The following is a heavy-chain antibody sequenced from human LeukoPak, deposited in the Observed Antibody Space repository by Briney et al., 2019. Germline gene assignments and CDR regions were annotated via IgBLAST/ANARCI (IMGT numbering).Heavy chain of an antibody. CDR1: GGSISSY. J-gene: IGHJ4*02. V-gene: IGHV4-59*01. D-gene: IGHD3-10*01. CDR2: IYFSGTT. Sequence: SETLSLTCTVSGGSISSYWSWIRQSPGKGLEWIGYIYFSGTTNYNPSLKSRLTISIDRSRNQFSLKLSSVTAADTAIYYCVSGGSYLTKWGQGTLVTVSS. CDR3: VSGGSYLTK.